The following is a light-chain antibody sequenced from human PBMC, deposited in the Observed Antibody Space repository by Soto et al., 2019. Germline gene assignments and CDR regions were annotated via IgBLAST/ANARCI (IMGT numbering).Light chain of an antibody. V-gene: IGKV3-11*01. CDR1: QSVSSY. CDR2: DAS. J-gene: IGKJ1*01. CDR3: QQRSNWPQIT. Sequence: ILLTQSPATLSLSPGERATLSCRASQSVSSYLAWYQQKPGQAPRLLIYDASNRATGIPARFSGSGSGTDFTLTISSLEPEDFAVYYCQQRSNWPQITFGQGTKVDIK.